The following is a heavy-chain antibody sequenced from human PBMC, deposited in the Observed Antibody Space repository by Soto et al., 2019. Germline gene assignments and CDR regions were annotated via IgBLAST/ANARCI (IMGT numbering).Heavy chain of an antibody. D-gene: IGHD3-16*02. CDR1: GFTFSSYG. J-gene: IGHJ6*02. Sequence: PGGSLRLSCAASGFTFSSYGMHWVRQAPGKGLEWVAVISYDGSNKYYADSVKGRFTISRDNSKNTLYLQMNSLRAEDTAVYYCAKDRHFVIGSMDVWGQGTTVTVSS. V-gene: IGHV3-30*18. CDR2: ISYDGSNK. CDR3: AKDRHFVIGSMDV.